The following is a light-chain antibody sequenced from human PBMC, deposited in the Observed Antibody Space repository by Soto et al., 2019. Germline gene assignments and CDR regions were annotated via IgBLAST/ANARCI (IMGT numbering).Light chain of an antibody. CDR3: SSYTVTSVTLYV. CDR2: EVS. V-gene: IGLV2-14*01. J-gene: IGLJ1*01. CDR1: SSDIGTYNY. Sequence: QSALTQPASVSGSPGQSITISCTGTSSDIGTYNYVSWYQQHPGKAPKVMIYEVSNRPSGVSNRFSGSKSGNTASLTISGLQAEDEADYYCSSYTVTSVTLYVFGTGTKVTV.